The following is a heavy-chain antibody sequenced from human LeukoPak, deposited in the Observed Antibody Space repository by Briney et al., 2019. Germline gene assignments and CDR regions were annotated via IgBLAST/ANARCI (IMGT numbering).Heavy chain of an antibody. CDR1: GYSFSSYA. Sequence: ASVKVSCKASGYSFSSYAMNWVRQAPGQGLEWMGWINTNTGNPTYAQGFTGRYVFSLDTSVSTAYLQISSLKAEDTASVYYCARTVSRGAFDIWGQGTMVTVS. D-gene: IGHD3-10*01. CDR3: ARTVSRGAFDI. J-gene: IGHJ3*02. V-gene: IGHV7-4-1*02. CDR2: INTNTGNP.